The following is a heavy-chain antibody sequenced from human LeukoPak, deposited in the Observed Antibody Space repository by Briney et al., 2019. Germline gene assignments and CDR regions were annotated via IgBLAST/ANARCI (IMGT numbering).Heavy chain of an antibody. D-gene: IGHD3-22*01. J-gene: IGHJ4*02. V-gene: IGHV3-7*03. CDR3: AKDGYYYDSSAYYVIYYFDS. CDR2: IKQDGSEK. Sequence: GGSLRLSCAASGFMLSSYWMSWVRQAPGKGLEWVANIKQDGSEKYYVDSVKGRFTISRDNAKNSLFLQMNSLRAEDTAVYYCAKDGYYYDSSAYYVIYYFDSWGQGTLVTVSS. CDR1: GFMLSSYW.